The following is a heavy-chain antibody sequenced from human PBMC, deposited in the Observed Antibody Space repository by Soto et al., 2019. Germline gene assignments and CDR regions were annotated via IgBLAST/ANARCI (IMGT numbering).Heavy chain of an antibody. CDR2: ISYDGSNK. J-gene: IGHJ1*01. Sequence: QVQLVESGGGVVQPGRSLRLSCAASGFTFSSYGMHWVRQAPGKGLEWVAVISYDGSNKYCADSVKGRFTISRDNSKNTLYLQMNSLRAEDTAVYYCAKGAEYFQHWGQGTLVTVSS. CDR1: GFTFSSYG. CDR3: AKGAEYFQH. V-gene: IGHV3-30*18.